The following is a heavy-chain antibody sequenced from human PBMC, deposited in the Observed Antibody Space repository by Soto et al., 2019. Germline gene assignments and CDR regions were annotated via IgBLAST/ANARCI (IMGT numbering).Heavy chain of an antibody. V-gene: IGHV3-74*03. Sequence: EVQLVESGGGLVQPGGSLRLSCAASGFTFSSYWMHWVRQDPGKGLMWVSRINSGGRTTTYADSVKGRFTISRDNAKNTLYLQMNSLRAEDTAVDYCAVIDRDFRFDDWGQGTLVTVSS. CDR2: INSGGRTT. D-gene: IGHD3-16*02. CDR1: GFTFSSYW. J-gene: IGHJ4*02. CDR3: AVIDRDFRFDD.